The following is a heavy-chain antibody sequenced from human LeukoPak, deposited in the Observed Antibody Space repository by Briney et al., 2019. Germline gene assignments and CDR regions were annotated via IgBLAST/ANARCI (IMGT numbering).Heavy chain of an antibody. CDR1: GFTFSSYW. CDR2: IYSGGST. CDR3: AKASLAAAGPDY. Sequence: PGGSLRLSCAASGFTFSSYWMSWVRQAPGKGLEWVSVIYSGGSTYYADSVKGRFTISRHNSKNSLYLQMNSLRAEDTALYYCAKASLAAAGPDYWGQGTLVTVSS. J-gene: IGHJ4*02. D-gene: IGHD6-13*01. V-gene: IGHV3-53*04.